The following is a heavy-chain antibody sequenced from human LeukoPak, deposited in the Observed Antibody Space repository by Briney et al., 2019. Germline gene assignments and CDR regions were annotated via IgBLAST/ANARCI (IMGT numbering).Heavy chain of an antibody. J-gene: IGHJ6*03. V-gene: IGHV1-69*06. Sequence: GASVKVSCKASGGTFSSYAISWVRQAPGQGLEWMGGIIPIFGTANYAQKFQGRVTITADKSTSTAYMELSSLRSEDTAVYYCARGLGSSGWYSYYYYYMDVWGKGTTVTISS. D-gene: IGHD6-19*01. CDR2: IIPIFGTA. CDR3: ARGLGSSGWYSYYYYYMDV. CDR1: GGTFSSYA.